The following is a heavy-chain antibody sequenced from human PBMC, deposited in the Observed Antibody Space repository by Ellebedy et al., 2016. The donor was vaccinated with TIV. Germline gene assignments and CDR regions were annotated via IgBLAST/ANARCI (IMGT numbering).Heavy chain of an antibody. Sequence: GESLKISCAASGFTFSDFWLTSVRPVPGKGPEWVSNIDQDGSGKNYEDSIKGRFIISRDNAKNSLYLQMNSLRVEDTAVYYCARSRRQTEYLGLVWGQGTTVIVSS. V-gene: IGHV3-7*03. CDR2: IDQDGSGK. J-gene: IGHJ6*02. CDR3: ARSRRQTEYLGLV. D-gene: IGHD2/OR15-2a*01. CDR1: GFTFSDFW.